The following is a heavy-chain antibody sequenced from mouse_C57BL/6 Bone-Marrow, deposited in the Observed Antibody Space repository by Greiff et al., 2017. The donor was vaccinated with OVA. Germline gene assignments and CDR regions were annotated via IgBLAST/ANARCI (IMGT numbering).Heavy chain of an antibody. Sequence: EVQGVESGGGLVQSGRSLRLSCATSGFTFSDFYMEWVRQAPGKGLEWIAASRNKANDYTTEYSASVKGRFIVSRDTSQSILYLQMNALRAEDTAIYYCARVDGYLFAYWGQGTLVTVSA. CDR2: SRNKANDYTT. V-gene: IGHV7-1*01. CDR1: GFTFSDFY. J-gene: IGHJ3*01. D-gene: IGHD2-3*01. CDR3: ARVDGYLFAY.